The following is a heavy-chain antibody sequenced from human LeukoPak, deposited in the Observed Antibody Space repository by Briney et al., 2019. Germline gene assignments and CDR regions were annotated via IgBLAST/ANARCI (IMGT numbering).Heavy chain of an antibody. CDR1: GFIFTKAW. CDR2: IKQDGSEK. D-gene: IGHD2-2*01. J-gene: IGHJ4*02. CDR3: ARDQRYCSSSSCPWEPFDY. Sequence: GGSLRLSCAASGFIFTKAWMTWVRQAPGKGLEWVANIKQDGSEKYYVDSVKGRFTISRDNAKNSLYLQMNSLRAEDTAVYYCARDQRYCSSSSCPWEPFDYWGQGTLVTVSS. V-gene: IGHV3-7*05.